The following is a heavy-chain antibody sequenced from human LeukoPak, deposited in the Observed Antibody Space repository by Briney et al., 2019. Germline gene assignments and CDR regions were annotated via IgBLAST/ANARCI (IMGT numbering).Heavy chain of an antibody. Sequence: EGSLRLSCAASGFTFSSYWMSWVRQAPGKGLEWVANIKQDGSEKYYVDSVKGRFTISRDNAKNSLYLQMNSLRAEDTAVYYCARTHYDILTGYLDYWGQGTLVTVSS. D-gene: IGHD3-9*01. J-gene: IGHJ4*02. CDR3: ARTHYDILTGYLDY. V-gene: IGHV3-7*01. CDR2: IKQDGSEK. CDR1: GFTFSSYW.